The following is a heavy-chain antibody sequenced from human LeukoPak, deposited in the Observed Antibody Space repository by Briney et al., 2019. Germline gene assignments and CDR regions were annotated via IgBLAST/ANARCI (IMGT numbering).Heavy chain of an antibody. V-gene: IGHV3-30*18. D-gene: IGHD5-24*01. Sequence: PGGSLRLSCAASGFTFSSYGMHWVRQAPGKGLEWVAVISYDGSNKYYADSVKGRFTISRDNSKNTLYLQMNSLRAEDTAVYYCAKFASRMRWLQLMDYWGQGTLVTVSS. CDR2: ISYDGSNK. CDR3: AKFASRMRWLQLMDY. J-gene: IGHJ4*02. CDR1: GFTFSSYG.